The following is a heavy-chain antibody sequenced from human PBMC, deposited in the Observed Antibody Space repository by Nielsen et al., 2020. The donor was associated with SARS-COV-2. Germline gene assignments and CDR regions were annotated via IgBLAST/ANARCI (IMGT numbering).Heavy chain of an antibody. D-gene: IGHD3-10*01. J-gene: IGHJ3*02. V-gene: IGHV1-18*01. CDR3: AKDDVVRGDAYDI. CDR2: ISAYNGNT. CDR1: GYTFTSYG. Sequence: ASVKVSCKASGYTFTSYGISWVRQAPGQGLEWMGWISAYNGNTNYAQKLQGRVTMTTDTSTSTAYMELRSLRSDDTAIYFCAKDDVVRGDAYDIWGQGTVVTVSS.